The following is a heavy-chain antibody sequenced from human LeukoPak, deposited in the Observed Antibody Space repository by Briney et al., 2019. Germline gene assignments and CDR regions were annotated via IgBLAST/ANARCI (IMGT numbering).Heavy chain of an antibody. CDR2: IWYDGSNK. D-gene: IGHD3-9*01. V-gene: IGHV3-33*01. CDR1: GFTLSSYG. CDR3: ARGHDILTGSGDAFDI. J-gene: IGHJ3*02. Sequence: GGSLRLSCAASGFTLSSYGMHWVRQAPGKGLEWVAVIWYDGSNKYYADSVKGRFTISRDNSKNTLYLQMNSLRAEDTAVYYCARGHDILTGSGDAFDIWGQGTMVTVSS.